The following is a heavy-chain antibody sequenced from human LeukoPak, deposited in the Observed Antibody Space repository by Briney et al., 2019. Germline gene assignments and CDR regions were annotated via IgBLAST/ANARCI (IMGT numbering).Heavy chain of an antibody. V-gene: IGHV1-2*02. CDR1: GYTFTSYY. J-gene: IGHJ4*02. Sequence: GASVKVSCKASGYTFTSYYMHWVRQAPGQGLEWMGWINPNSGGTNYAQKFQGRVTMTRDTSISTAYMELSRLRSDDTAVYYCATLRDGYNAYDYWGQGTLVTVSS. CDR3: ATLRDGYNAYDY. D-gene: IGHD5-24*01. CDR2: INPNSGGT.